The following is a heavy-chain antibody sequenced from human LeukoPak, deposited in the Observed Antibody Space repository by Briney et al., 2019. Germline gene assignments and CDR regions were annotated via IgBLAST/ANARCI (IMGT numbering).Heavy chain of an antibody. J-gene: IGHJ4*02. CDR1: GYTFTNNY. Sequence: ASVKVSCKASGYTFTNNYLHWVRQAPGQVLEWMGMVYPRDGSTSYAQKFQGRVTMTRDTSTSTVYMELSSLRSEDTAVYYCARADGYCSSATCYSWDYWGQGTLVTVSS. D-gene: IGHD2-2*03. CDR2: VYPRDGST. CDR3: ARADGYCSSATCYSWDY. V-gene: IGHV1-46*01.